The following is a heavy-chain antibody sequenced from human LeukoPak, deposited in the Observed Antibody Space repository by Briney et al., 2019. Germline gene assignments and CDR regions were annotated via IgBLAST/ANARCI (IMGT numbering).Heavy chain of an antibody. Sequence: PGGSLRLSCAASGFTFSSYSMNWVRQAPGKGLEWVSSISSSSSYIYYADSVKGRFTISRDNAKNSLYLQMNSLRAEDTAVYYCARGSSGSYRVRTPDPYWGQGTLVTVSS. D-gene: IGHD3-10*01. J-gene: IGHJ4*02. CDR3: ARGSSGSYRVRTPDPY. CDR2: ISSSSSYI. CDR1: GFTFSSYS. V-gene: IGHV3-21*01.